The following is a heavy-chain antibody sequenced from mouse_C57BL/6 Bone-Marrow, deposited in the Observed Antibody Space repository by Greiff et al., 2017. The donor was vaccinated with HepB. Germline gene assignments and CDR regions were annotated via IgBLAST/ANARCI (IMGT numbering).Heavy chain of an antibody. CDR2: ISYDGSN. Sequence: EVQLQQSGPGLVKPSQSLSLTCSVTGYSITSGYYWNWIRQFPGNKLEWMGYISYDGSNNYNPSLKNRISITRDTSKNQFFLKLNSVTTEDTATYYCARPYGGQVTLVTVSA. J-gene: IGHJ3*01. CDR1: GYSITSGYY. CDR3: ARPY. V-gene: IGHV3-6*01.